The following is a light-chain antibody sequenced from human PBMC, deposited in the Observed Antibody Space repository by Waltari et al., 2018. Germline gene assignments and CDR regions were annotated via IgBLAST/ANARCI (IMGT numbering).Light chain of an antibody. CDR2: AAS. V-gene: IGKV1-39*01. J-gene: IGKJ1*01. CDR3: QQSYITPQT. Sequence: DIQMTQSPSSLSASVGERVVITCRASQTISSFLNWYQHKAGQAPKLLIYAASSLQSGVPSRFSGSRSGTDFTLTISSLQPEDFATYYCQQSYITPQTFGQGTKVEIK. CDR1: QTISSF.